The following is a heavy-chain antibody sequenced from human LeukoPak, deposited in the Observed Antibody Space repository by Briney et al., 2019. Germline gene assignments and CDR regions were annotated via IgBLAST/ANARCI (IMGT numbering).Heavy chain of an antibody. V-gene: IGHV3-23*01. CDR2: ISGSGDST. CDR1: GFTFSSYG. CDR3: TKERRRDDILTGSFSD. D-gene: IGHD3-9*01. J-gene: IGHJ4*02. Sequence: PGGSLRLSCAASGFTFSSYGMSWVRQAPGKGLEWVSAISGSGDSTYYADSVKGRFTISRDNSKNTLYLQMNSLRAEDTAVYYCTKERRRDDILTGSFSDWGQGILVTVSS.